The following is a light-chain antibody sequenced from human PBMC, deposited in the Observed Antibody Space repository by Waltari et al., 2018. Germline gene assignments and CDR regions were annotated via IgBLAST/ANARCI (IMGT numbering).Light chain of an antibody. CDR1: QTVRSF. CDR3: LQRSNWPYT. V-gene: IGKV3-11*01. Sequence: EIVLTQSPATLSLSPAERPPLSCRASQTVRSFLAWYQQKPGQAPRLLIFDASSRAPGIPAKFRGSGSGTDFTLTVSNLEPEDFAVYYCLQRSNWPYTFGQGTRVEIK. CDR2: DAS. J-gene: IGKJ2*01.